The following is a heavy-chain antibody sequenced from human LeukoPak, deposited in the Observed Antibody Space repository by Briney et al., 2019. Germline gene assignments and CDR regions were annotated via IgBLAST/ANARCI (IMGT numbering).Heavy chain of an antibody. CDR2: IKQDGSEK. CDR3: ARAPLLVAAPFDY. CDR1: GFTFSSYW. D-gene: IGHD6-13*01. Sequence: GGSLRLSCAASGFTFSSYWMSWVRQAPGKGLEWVANIKQDGSEKYYVDSVKGRFTISRDNAKNSLYLQMNSLRAEDTAVYYCARAPLLVAAPFDYWSQGTLVTVSS. J-gene: IGHJ4*02. V-gene: IGHV3-7*01.